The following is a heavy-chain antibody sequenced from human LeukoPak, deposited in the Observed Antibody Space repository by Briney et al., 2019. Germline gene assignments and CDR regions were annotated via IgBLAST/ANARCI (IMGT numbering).Heavy chain of an antibody. Sequence: ASVKVSCKASGYTFSNNDINWVRQAPGQGLEWMGWMNPISGNTGFAQKLQGRVTITRNTSISTAYMEMSSLRSDDTAVYYCARAAGGITMVRGVIITSIDNNYYFDYWGQGTLVTVSS. CDR1: GYTFSNND. CDR2: MNPISGNT. CDR3: ARAAGGITMVRGVIITSIDNNYYFDY. V-gene: IGHV1-8*03. J-gene: IGHJ4*02. D-gene: IGHD3-10*01.